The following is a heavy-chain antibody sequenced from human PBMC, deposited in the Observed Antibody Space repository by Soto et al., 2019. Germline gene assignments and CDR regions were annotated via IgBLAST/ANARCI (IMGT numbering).Heavy chain of an antibody. CDR3: ARGGRYDFWSGRYGMDV. CDR1: GGTFSSYA. D-gene: IGHD3-3*01. J-gene: IGHJ6*02. V-gene: IGHV1-69*06. CDR2: IIPIFGTA. Sequence: SVKVSCKASGGTFSSYAISWVRQAPGQGLEWMGGIIPIFGTANYAQKFQGRVTITADKSTSTAYMELCSLRSEDTAVYYCARGGRYDFWSGRYGMDVWGQGPTVTVSS.